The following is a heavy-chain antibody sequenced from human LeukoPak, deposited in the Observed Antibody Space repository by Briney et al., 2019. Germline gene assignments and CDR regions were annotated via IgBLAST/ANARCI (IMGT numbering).Heavy chain of an antibody. Sequence: SETLSLTCTVSGGSISSGGYYWSWVRQPPGRGLEWIGYIYYSGSTYYNPSLKSRVTITVDTSNNQFSPKLRSVPAADTAVYYCSRYRWSGGSEGYYYGMDVWGQETTDSVSS. V-gene: IGHV4-31*03. CDR3: SRYRWSGGSEGYYYGMDV. CDR1: GGSISSGGYY. D-gene: IGHD4-23*01. CDR2: IYYSGST. J-gene: IGHJ6*02.